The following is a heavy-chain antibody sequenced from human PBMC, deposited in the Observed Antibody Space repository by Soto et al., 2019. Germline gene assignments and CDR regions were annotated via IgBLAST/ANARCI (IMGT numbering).Heavy chain of an antibody. CDR2: IYTSGST. CDR1: GGSISSYY. V-gene: IGHV4-4*07. D-gene: IGHD1-20*01. Sequence: SETLSLTCTVSGGSISSYYWSWIRQPAGKGLEWIGRIYTSGSTNYNPSLKSRVTMSVDTSKNQFSLKLSSVTAADTAVYCCAGDLNNWNYSDGMDVWGQGTTVTVSS. J-gene: IGHJ6*02. CDR3: AGDLNNWNYSDGMDV.